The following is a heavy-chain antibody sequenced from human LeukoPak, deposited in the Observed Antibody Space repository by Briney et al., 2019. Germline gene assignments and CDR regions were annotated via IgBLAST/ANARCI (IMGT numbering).Heavy chain of an antibody. CDR1: GFTFSSYA. J-gene: IGHJ4*02. Sequence: SGGSLRLSCAASGFTFSSYAMSWVRQAPGKGLEWVSAISGSGGSTYYADSVKGRFTISRDNSKNTLYLQMNSLRAEATAVYYCAITPGYSYGLYYFDYWGQGTLVTVSS. CDR2: ISGSGGST. V-gene: IGHV3-23*01. CDR3: AITPGYSYGLYYFDY. D-gene: IGHD5-18*01.